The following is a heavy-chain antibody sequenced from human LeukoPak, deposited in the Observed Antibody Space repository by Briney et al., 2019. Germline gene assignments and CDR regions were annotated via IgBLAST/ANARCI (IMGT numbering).Heavy chain of an antibody. D-gene: IGHD4-17*01. CDR2: IYYSGST. V-gene: IGHV4-39*01. CDR3: VRLYGDYLYYFDY. Sequence: SETLSLTCTVSGGSISSSSYYWGWIRQPPGKGLEWIGSIYYSGSTYYNPSLKSRVTISVDTSKNQFSLKLSSVTAADTAVYYCVRLYGDYLYYFDYWGQGTLVTVSS. J-gene: IGHJ4*02. CDR1: GGSISSSSYY.